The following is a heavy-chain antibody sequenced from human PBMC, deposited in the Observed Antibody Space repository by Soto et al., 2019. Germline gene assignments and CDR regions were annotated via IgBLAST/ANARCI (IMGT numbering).Heavy chain of an antibody. CDR3: ARDLGGFPDY. CDR1: GYSFTSYG. D-gene: IGHD5-12*01. CDR2: ISAYNGNR. J-gene: IGHJ4*02. V-gene: IGHV1-18*01. Sequence: QVQLVQSGAEVKKPGASVKVSCKASGYSFTSYGISWVRQAPGQGLEWMGWISAYNGNRKYAQKFQGRVTMTTDTSKSTAYMELRSLTSDDTAVYYCARDLGGFPDYWGQGTLVTVSS.